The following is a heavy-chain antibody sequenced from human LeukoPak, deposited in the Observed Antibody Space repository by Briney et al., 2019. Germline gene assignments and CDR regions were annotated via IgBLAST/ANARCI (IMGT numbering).Heavy chain of an antibody. D-gene: IGHD2-2*01. CDR2: IFHNGIT. J-gene: IGHJ4*02. CDR1: GFSISSGYF. V-gene: IGHV4-38-2*01. Sequence: SETLSLTCAVSGFSISSGYFWAWIRQSPGKGLEWIGSIFHNGITYYNPSLKSRITISVDTSKNQFSLRLSSVTAADTAVYYCARRISTRRGGPCSSTSCYFDYWGQGSLVTVSS. CDR3: ARRISTRRGGPCSSTSCYFDY.